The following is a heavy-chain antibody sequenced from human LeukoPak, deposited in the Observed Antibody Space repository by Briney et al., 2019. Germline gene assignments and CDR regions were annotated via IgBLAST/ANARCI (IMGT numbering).Heavy chain of an antibody. J-gene: IGHJ5*02. CDR2: IFYTGST. D-gene: IGHD1-7*01. V-gene: IGHV4-39*02. Sequence: SETLSLTCSVSGASISSSSYYWGWIRQSPGKGLEWIGNIFYTGSTYYNPSLKSRVTMSVDPSKNHFSLNLRSVTAADAAIYYCAIARPGWNYAWFDPWGPGTLVTVSS. CDR1: GASISSSSYY. CDR3: AIARPGWNYAWFDP.